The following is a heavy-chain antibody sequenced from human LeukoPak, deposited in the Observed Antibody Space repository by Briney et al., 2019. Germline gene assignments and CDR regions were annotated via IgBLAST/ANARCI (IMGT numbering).Heavy chain of an antibody. V-gene: IGHV3-23*01. CDR1: GFTFSSYA. D-gene: IGHD5-12*01. Sequence: PGGSLRLSCAASGFTFSSYAMSWVRQAPGKGLEWVSAISGSGGSTYYADSVKGRFTISRDNSKNTLYLQMNSLRAEDTAVYYCASSGYDYYYYGMDVWGQGTTVTVSS. J-gene: IGHJ6*02. CDR3: ASSGYDYYYYGMDV. CDR2: ISGSGGST.